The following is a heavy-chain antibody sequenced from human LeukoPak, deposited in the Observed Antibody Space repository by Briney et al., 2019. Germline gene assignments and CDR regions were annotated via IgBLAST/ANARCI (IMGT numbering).Heavy chain of an antibody. CDR2: INPNSGGT. CDR1: GYTFTGYY. CDR3: ARDDAGGRSGSPSP. J-gene: IGHJ5*02. Sequence: ASVKVSCKASGYTFTGYYMHWVRQAPGQGLEWMGWINPNSGGTSYAQKFQGRVTMTRDTSISTAYMELSRLRSDDTAVYYCARDDAGGRSGSPSPWGQGTLVTVSS. V-gene: IGHV1-2*02. D-gene: IGHD1-26*01.